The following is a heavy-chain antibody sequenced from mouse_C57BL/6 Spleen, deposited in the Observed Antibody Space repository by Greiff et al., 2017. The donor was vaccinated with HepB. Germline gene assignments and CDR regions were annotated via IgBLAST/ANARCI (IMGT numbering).Heavy chain of an antibody. CDR1: GFSLTSYG. CDR3: AKRVVTGYFDV. D-gene: IGHD2-2*01. CDR2: IWGGGST. Sequence: QVQLKESGPGLVAPSQSLSITCTVSGFSLTSYGVDWVRQPPGKGLEWLGVIWGGGSTNYNSAHMSRLSISKDNSKSQVFLKMNSLQTDDTAMYYCAKRVVTGYFDVWGTGTTVTVSS. V-gene: IGHV2-9*01. J-gene: IGHJ1*03.